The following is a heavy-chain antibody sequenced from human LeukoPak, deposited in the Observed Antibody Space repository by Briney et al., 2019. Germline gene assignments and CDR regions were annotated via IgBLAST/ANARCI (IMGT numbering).Heavy chain of an antibody. Sequence: GGSLRLSCTASGFTFSAYAMMWVRQAPGKGLEWVSAISGSGGSTYYADSVKGRFTISRDNSKNTLYLQMNSLRAEDTAVYYCAKDLTVTTTFGAFDIWGQGTMVTVSS. CDR3: AKDLTVTTTFGAFDI. CDR2: ISGSGGST. J-gene: IGHJ3*02. D-gene: IGHD4-17*01. V-gene: IGHV3-23*01. CDR1: GFTFSAYA.